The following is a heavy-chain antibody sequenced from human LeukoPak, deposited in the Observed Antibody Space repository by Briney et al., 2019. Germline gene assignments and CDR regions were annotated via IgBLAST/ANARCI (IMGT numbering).Heavy chain of an antibody. CDR3: PKARHIPVVTALPFDY. V-gene: IGHV3-23*01. Sequence: GGSLRLSCAASGFTFSRYAMSWVRQAPGKGLEWVSAISGSGGSTYYAGSVKVRFTISRDNSKNTSYLQMNILRAEASAVVSFPKARHIPVVTALPFDYWGQGTLVTVSS. D-gene: IGHD2-21*02. CDR1: GFTFSRYA. J-gene: IGHJ4*02. CDR2: ISGSGGST.